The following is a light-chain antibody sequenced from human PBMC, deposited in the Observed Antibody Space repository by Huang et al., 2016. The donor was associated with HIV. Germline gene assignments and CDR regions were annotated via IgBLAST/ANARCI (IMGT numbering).Light chain of an antibody. CDR1: QGSSNS. CDR2: AAS. V-gene: IGKV1-NL1*01. CDR3: QQYYSIPVT. Sequence: DIQMTQSPSSLSASVGDRVTITCRANQGSSNSVAWYQQKPGKAPKLLLYAASRLESGGPSRCSGSGSGTDYTLTISSLQPGDFATYYCQQYYSIPVTFGQGTKVEIK. J-gene: IGKJ1*01.